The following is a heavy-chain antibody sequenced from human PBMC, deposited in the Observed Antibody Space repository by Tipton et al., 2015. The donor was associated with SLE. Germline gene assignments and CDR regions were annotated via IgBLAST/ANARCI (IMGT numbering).Heavy chain of an antibody. CDR3: ARDEYRYDATGYHLLGHFDL. V-gene: IGHV4-39*07. Sequence: TLSLTCIVSGDSISSSSYYWGWIRQPPGKGLEWVGTVYYTGNTFYNPSLKSRVTISVDTSKNQFSLKLSSVTAADTAVYYCARDEYRYDATGYHLLGHFDLWGQGTLVTVSS. CDR2: VYYTGNT. D-gene: IGHD3-22*01. J-gene: IGHJ4*02. CDR1: GDSISSSSYY.